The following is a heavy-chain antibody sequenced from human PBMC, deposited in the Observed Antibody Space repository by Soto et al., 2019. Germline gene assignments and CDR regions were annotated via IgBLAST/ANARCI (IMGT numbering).Heavy chain of an antibody. D-gene: IGHD3-9*01. CDR2: IRSKAYGGTT. CDR1: GFPFSSYV. J-gene: IGHJ4*02. CDR3: TRVHTTGPVIPDY. Sequence: PGGSLRLSCAASGFPFSSYVMTWVRQAPGKGLEWVGFIRSKAYGGTTEYAASVKGRFTISRDDSKSIASLQMDSLKTEDTAMYYCTRVHTTGPVIPDYWGQGSLVTVSS. V-gene: IGHV3-49*04.